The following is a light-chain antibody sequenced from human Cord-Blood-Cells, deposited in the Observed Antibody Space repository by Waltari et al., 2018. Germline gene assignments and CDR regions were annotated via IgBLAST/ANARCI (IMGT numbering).Light chain of an antibody. CDR3: CSYAGSYTSYV. Sequence: QSALTQPRPVSGSPGQSVTISCAGTSSDVGGYNYVSCYQQHPGKAPKLMIYDVSKRPSWVPDRFSGSKSGNTASLTISGLQAEDEADYYCCSYAGSYTSYVFGTGTKVTVL. J-gene: IGLJ1*01. CDR2: DVS. CDR1: SSDVGGYNY. V-gene: IGLV2-11*01.